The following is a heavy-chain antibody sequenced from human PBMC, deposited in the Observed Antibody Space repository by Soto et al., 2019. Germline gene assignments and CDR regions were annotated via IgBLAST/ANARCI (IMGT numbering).Heavy chain of an antibody. D-gene: IGHD2-15*01. CDR3: ARGVRNHSAVDV. CDR1: GFTFTSYW. Sequence: TGGSLRLSCAASGFTFTSYWMHWVRQAPGKGLVWVSRLNGDGSTTNYADSVKGRFTTSRDNAKNTVSLQMNNLGVEDTAVYYCARGVRNHSAVDVWGQGTTVTVSS. V-gene: IGHV3-74*01. J-gene: IGHJ6*02. CDR2: LNGDGSTT.